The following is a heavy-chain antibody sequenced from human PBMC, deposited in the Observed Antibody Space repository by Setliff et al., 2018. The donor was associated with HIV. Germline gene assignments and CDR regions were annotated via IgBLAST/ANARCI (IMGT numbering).Heavy chain of an antibody. CDR2: IYDGGTT. D-gene: IGHD3-10*02. V-gene: IGHV4-38-2*01. Sequence: SETLSLTCDVSGYSINNIHYWGWIRQPPGKGLECLGNIYDGGTTYHNPSLKGRVTISIDTSTAQFSLKLISVTAGDTAVYYCVRRDVSFLFGQFDSWGQGILVTVSS. CDR1: GYSINNIHY. CDR3: VRRDVSFLFGQFDS. J-gene: IGHJ4*02.